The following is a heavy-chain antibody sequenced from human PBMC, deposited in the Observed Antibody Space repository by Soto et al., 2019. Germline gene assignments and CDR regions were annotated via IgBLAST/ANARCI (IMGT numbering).Heavy chain of an antibody. CDR1: GFTFSSYD. CDR3: AKDLTMVRGGYFDY. J-gene: IGHJ4*02. D-gene: IGHD3-10*01. V-gene: IGHV3-30*18. CDR2: ISYDGSNK. Sequence: QVQLVESGGGVVQPGRSLRLSCAASGFTFSSYDMHWVRQAPGKGLEWVAVISYDGSNKYYADSVKGRFTISRDNSKNTLYLQMNSLRAEDTAVYYCAKDLTMVRGGYFDYWGQGTLVTVSS.